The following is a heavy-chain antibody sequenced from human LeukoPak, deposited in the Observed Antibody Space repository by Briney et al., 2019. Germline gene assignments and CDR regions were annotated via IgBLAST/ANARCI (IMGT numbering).Heavy chain of an antibody. D-gene: IGHD2-15*01. CDR1: GFTFSSYI. Sequence: PGGSLRLSCAASGFTFSSYIMNWVRQAPGKGLEWVPSISSSSTYIYYADSVKGRFTISRDNAKNSLYLQMNSLRAEDTAVYYCAKVRRIRTLDAFDIWGQGTMVTVSS. V-gene: IGHV3-21*01. CDR3: AKVRRIRTLDAFDI. CDR2: ISSSSTYI. J-gene: IGHJ3*02.